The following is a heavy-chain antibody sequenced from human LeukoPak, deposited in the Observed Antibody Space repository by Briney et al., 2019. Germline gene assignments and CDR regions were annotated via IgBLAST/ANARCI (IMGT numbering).Heavy chain of an antibody. D-gene: IGHD5-12*01. J-gene: IGHJ4*02. V-gene: IGHV1-3*01. CDR3: ASYSGYDYVIFDY. Sequence: KSQGRVTITRDTSASTAYMELSSLRSEDTAVYYCASYSGYDYVIFDYWGQGTLVTVSS.